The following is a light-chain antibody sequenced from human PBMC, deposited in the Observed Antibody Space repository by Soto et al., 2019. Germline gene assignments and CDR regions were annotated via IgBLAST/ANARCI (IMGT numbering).Light chain of an antibody. CDR3: SSYAGSNNLV. J-gene: IGLJ2*01. V-gene: IGLV2-8*01. Sequence: QSALTQPPSASGSPGQSVTISCTGTSSDVGGYNYVSWYQQHPGKAPQLMIYEVSKRPSGVPDRFSGSKYGNTASLTVSGLQAEDEADYYCSSYAGSNNLVFGGGTKVTVL. CDR2: EVS. CDR1: SSDVGGYNY.